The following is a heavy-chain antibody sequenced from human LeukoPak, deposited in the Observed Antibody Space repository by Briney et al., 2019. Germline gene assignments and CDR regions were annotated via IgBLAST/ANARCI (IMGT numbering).Heavy chain of an antibody. J-gene: IGHJ5*02. V-gene: IGHV4-34*01. CDR2: INHSGST. CDR1: GGSFSGYY. Sequence: SETLSLTCAVYGGSFSGYYWSWIRQPPGKGLEWVGEINHSGSTNYNPSLKSRVTISVDTSKNQFSLKLSSVTAADTAVYYCARGQLFGWFDPWGQGTLVTVSS. D-gene: IGHD3-10*01. CDR3: ARGQLFGWFDP.